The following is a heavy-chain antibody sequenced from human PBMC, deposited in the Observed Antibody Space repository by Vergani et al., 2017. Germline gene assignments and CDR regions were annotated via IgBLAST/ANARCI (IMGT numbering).Heavy chain of an antibody. Sequence: EVHLVESGGGLVQPGRSLRLSCAASGFTFDDYAMHWVRQAPGKGLEWVSGINWNSDSIAYADSVKGRFTISRDNAKNSLYLQMNSLRAEDTALYYCVKDIAASGNYWYFDLWGRGTLVTVSS. J-gene: IGHJ2*01. D-gene: IGHD6-13*01. V-gene: IGHV3-9*01. CDR1: GFTFDDYA. CDR2: INWNSDSI. CDR3: VKDIAASGNYWYFDL.